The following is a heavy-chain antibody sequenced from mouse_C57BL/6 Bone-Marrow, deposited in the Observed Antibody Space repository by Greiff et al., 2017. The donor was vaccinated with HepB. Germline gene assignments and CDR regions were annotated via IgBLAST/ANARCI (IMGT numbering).Heavy chain of an antibody. CDR3: AREGPYSNFAWFAY. CDR1: GYTFTSYW. D-gene: IGHD2-5*01. V-gene: IGHV1-69*01. CDR2: IDPSDSYT. J-gene: IGHJ3*01. Sequence: QVQLQQPGAELVMPGASVKLSCKASGYTFTSYWMHWVKQRPGQGLEWIGEIDPSDSYTNYNQKFKGKSTLTVDKSSSTAYTQLSSLTSEDSAVYYCAREGPYSNFAWFAYWGQGTLVTVSA.